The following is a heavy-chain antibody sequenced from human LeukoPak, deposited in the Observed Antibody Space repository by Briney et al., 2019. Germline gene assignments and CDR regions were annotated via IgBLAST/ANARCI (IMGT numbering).Heavy chain of an antibody. J-gene: IGHJ4*02. Sequence: GSLRLSCAASGFTFDDYGMSWVRQAPGKGLEWVSGINWNGGSAGYADSVKGRFTISRDNAKKSLFLQMNSLRAEDTALYYCARGRYYNFWSGYSDYWGQGTLVTVSS. V-gene: IGHV3-20*04. CDR2: INWNGGSA. D-gene: IGHD3-3*01. CDR1: GFTFDDYG. CDR3: ARGRYYNFWSGYSDY.